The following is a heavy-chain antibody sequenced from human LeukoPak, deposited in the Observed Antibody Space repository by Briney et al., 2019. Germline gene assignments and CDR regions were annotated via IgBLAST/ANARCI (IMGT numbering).Heavy chain of an antibody. CDR1: GGTFSSYA. J-gene: IGHJ4*02. V-gene: IGHV1-69*06. Sequence: SVKVSCKASGGTFSSYAISWVRQAPGQGLEWMGGIIPIFGTANYAQKFQGRVTITADKSTSTAYMELSSLRSEDTAVYYCARVSRDYVWGGYRSVVEYFDYWGQGTLVTVSS. CDR3: ARVSRDYVWGGYRSVVEYFDY. CDR2: IIPIFGTA. D-gene: IGHD3-16*02.